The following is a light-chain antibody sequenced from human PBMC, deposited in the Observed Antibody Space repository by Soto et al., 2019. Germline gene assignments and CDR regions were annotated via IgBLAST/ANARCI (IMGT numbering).Light chain of an antibody. J-gene: IGKJ1*01. CDR3: QQYNNWWT. CDR2: GAS. CDR1: QSVTNN. V-gene: IGKV3-15*01. Sequence: EIVMTQSPATLSVSPGERATLSCRASQSVTNNLAWYQQKPGQAPRLLIYGASTRATGVPARFSGSGSGTEFSFTISSLQSEDSAVYYCQQYNNWWTFGQGTKVDI.